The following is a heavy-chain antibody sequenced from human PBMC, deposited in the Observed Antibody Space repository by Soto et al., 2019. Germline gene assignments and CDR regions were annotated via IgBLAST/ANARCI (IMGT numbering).Heavy chain of an antibody. V-gene: IGHV1-69*01. J-gene: IGHJ5*02. CDR2: IIPIFGTA. CDR3: ARDRYSGIQREYWFDP. D-gene: IGHD1-26*01. Sequence: QVQLVQSGAEVKKPGSSVKVSCKASGGTFSSYAISWVRQAPGQGLEWMGGIIPIFGTANYAQKFQGRVTITADESTSTAYMELSSLRSEDTAVSYCARDRYSGIQREYWFDPWGQGTLVTVSS. CDR1: GGTFSSYA.